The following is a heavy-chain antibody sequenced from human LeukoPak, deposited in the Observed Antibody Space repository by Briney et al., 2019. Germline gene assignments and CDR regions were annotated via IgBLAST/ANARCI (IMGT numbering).Heavy chain of an antibody. J-gene: IGHJ5*02. CDR1: GDSMGTYY. CDR2: INTSGTT. CDR3: ARGEDYAGGGRHWFDP. Sequence: SETLSLTCTVTGDSMGTYYWSFIRHPARKGLEWIGRINTSGTTWYNATLTCRVNMSIDASNNQFSLRLTSVTAADTVVCYCARGEDYAGGGRHWFDPWSQGTLVTVSS. D-gene: IGHD4-23*01. V-gene: IGHV4-4*07.